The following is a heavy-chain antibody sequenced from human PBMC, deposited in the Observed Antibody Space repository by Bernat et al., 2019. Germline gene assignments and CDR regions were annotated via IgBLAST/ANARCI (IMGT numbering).Heavy chain of an antibody. Sequence: EVELVESGGGLAQPGRSLRLSCAGSGFSFIDAWMTWVRQAPGKGPEWVGRIKSKRAGGRIDYAAPVKGRFTISRDDSKNTLYLQMNSLKTEDTAVYYCLADIPRPLSQIDYWGQGTLVTVSS. CDR1: GFSFIDAW. CDR3: LADIPRPLSQIDY. V-gene: IGHV3-15*01. J-gene: IGHJ4*02. D-gene: IGHD2-2*02. CDR2: IKSKRAGGRI.